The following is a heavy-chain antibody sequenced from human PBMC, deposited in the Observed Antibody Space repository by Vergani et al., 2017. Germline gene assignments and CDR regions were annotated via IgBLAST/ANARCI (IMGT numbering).Heavy chain of an antibody. CDR1: GGTFSSYA. J-gene: IGHJ5*02. D-gene: IGHD3-22*01. CDR2: TIPMLGAT. Sequence: QVQLVQSGAEVKKPGSSVKVSCKASGGTFSSYAISWVRQAPGQGLEWMGRTIPMLGATNYAQKFQGRVTITADESTSTAYMELSSLRSEDTAVYYCARQASYYNDRSGHYYEGWFDPWGQGTLVTVSS. CDR3: ARQASYYNDRSGHYYEGWFDP. V-gene: IGHV1-69*13.